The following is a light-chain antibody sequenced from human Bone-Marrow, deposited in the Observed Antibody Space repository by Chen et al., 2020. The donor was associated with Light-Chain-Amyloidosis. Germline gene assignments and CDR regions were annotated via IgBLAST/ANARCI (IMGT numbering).Light chain of an antibody. J-gene: IGLJ3*02. CDR2: DTI. Sequence: QAVVTQEPSLTVSPGGAVTLTCRSSTGHVTTSHFHSWFQQKAGHAPRTLIYDTINKQPWTPARFSASLLGGKAALTLAGALPEDEADYYCFLSYSGAWVFGGGTRLTVL. CDR3: FLSYSGAWV. V-gene: IGLV7-46*01. CDR1: TGHVTTSHF.